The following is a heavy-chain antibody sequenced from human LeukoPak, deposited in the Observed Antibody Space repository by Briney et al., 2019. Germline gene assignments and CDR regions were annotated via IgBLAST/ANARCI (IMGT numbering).Heavy chain of an antibody. Sequence: PGGSLRLSCAASGFTFSSYAMSWVRQAPGKGLEWVSAISGSGGSTYYADSVKGRFTISRDNSKKTLYLQMNSLRAEDTAVYHCATRSIAVAGTHFDYWGQGTLVTVSS. J-gene: IGHJ4*02. V-gene: IGHV3-23*01. CDR3: ATRSIAVAGTHFDY. CDR2: ISGSGGST. CDR1: GFTFSSYA. D-gene: IGHD6-19*01.